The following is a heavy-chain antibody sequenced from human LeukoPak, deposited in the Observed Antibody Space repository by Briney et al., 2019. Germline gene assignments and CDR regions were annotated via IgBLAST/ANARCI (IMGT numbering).Heavy chain of an antibody. J-gene: IGHJ4*02. D-gene: IGHD2-15*01. CDR1: GGPISSGGYY. CDR3: ARAPGYCSGGSCRPGAYYFDY. CDR2: IYYSGST. Sequence: PSQTLSLTCTVSGGPISSGGYYWSWIRQHPGKGLEWIGYIYYSGSTYYNPSLKSRVTISVDTSKNQFSLKLSSVTAADTAVYYCARAPGYCSGGSCRPGAYYFDYWGQGTLVTVSS. V-gene: IGHV4-31*03.